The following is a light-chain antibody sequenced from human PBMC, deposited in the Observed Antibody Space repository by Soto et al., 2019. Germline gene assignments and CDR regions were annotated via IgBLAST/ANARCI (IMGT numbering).Light chain of an antibody. CDR2: EVT. Sequence: QSVPTQPPSASGSPGQSVTISCTGTSSDVGAYNYVSWYQQHAGKAPKLVIYEVTKRPSGVPDRFSGSKSANTASLTVSGLQAEDEADYYCSSFASSNTWVFGGGTKVTVL. V-gene: IGLV2-8*01. J-gene: IGLJ3*02. CDR3: SSFASSNTWV. CDR1: SSDVGAYNY.